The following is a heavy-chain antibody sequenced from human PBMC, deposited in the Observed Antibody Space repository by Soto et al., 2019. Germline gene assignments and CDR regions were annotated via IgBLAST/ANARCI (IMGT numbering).Heavy chain of an antibody. D-gene: IGHD6-13*01. CDR1: GLSITDSEMG. Sequence: QVTLKESGPVLVTPTETLTLRCTVSGLSITDSEMGVSWIRQPPGQPLEWLAHIDSSGEKSYRTFLKSRLAISKDTSKSQIVLTMTNMDPADTATYYCARRQLAVAVSPWFDPWGQGIPVTVSS. V-gene: IGHV2-26*01. CDR3: ARRQLAVAVSPWFDP. CDR2: IDSSGEK. J-gene: IGHJ5*02.